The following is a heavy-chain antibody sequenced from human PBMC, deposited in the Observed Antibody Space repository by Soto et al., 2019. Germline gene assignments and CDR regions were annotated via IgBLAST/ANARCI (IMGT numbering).Heavy chain of an antibody. D-gene: IGHD6-13*01. Sequence: QVQLQESGPGLVKPSETLSLTCTVSGGSISSYYWSWIRQPPGKGLEWIGYIYYSGSTNYNPSLKRRVTIAGDTSKNQFSLKLSSVTAADTAVYYCARDSTLAGYSSSWYYYGMDVWGQGTTVTVSS. J-gene: IGHJ6*02. V-gene: IGHV4-59*01. CDR2: IYYSGST. CDR3: ARDSTLAGYSSSWYYYGMDV. CDR1: GGSISSYY.